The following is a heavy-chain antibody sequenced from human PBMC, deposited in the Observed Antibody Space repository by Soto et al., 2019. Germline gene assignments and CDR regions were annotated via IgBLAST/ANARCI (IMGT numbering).Heavy chain of an antibody. CDR2: INPNSGGT. D-gene: IGHD3-3*01. J-gene: IGHJ6*02. CDR3: ARDQGRITIVGVVTSYYYGMDV. Sequence: SVQVSCKASGGTFSSYAISWVRQAPGQGLEGLGWINPNSGGTNYAQKFQGWVTMTRDTSISTAYMELSRLRSDDTAVYYCARDQGRITIVGVVTSYYYGMDVWGQGTTVT. V-gene: IGHV1-2*04. CDR1: GGTFSSYA.